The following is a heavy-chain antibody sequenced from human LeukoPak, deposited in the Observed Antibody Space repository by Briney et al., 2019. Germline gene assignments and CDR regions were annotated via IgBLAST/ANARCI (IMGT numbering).Heavy chain of an antibody. V-gene: IGHV3-30-3*01. D-gene: IGHD1-26*01. CDR1: GFTFSSYA. J-gene: IGHJ4*02. Sequence: GGSLRLSCAASGFTFSSYAMHWVRQAPGKGLEWVAVISYDGSNKYYADSVKGRFTISRDNAKNILYLQMNSLRAEDTAVYYCARGATYAYYQDYWGQGTLVTVSS. CDR3: ARGATYAYYQDY. CDR2: ISYDGSNK.